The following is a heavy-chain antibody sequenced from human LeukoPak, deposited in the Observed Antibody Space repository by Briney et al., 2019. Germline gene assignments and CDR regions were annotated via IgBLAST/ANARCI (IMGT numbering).Heavy chain of an antibody. Sequence: TGRSLRLSCAASGFTFGDYGMHWVRQAPGKGLEWVSGISWNGGTIGYADSVKGRFTISRDNAKNSLYLQMNSLRAEDTALYYCAKGREYQLPQPSDYWGQGTLVTVSS. CDR1: GFTFGDYG. J-gene: IGHJ4*02. D-gene: IGHD2-2*01. CDR2: ISWNGGTI. V-gene: IGHV3-9*01. CDR3: AKGREYQLPQPSDY.